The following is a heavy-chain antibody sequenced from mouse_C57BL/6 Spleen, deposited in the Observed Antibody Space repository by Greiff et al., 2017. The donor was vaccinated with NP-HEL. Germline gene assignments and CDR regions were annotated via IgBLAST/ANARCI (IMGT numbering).Heavy chain of an antibody. CDR1: EYEFPSHD. Sequence: DVKLQESGGGLVQPGESLKLSCESNEYEFPSHDMSWVRKTPEKRLELVAAINSDGGSTYYPDTMERRFIISRDNTKKTLYLQMSSLRSEDTALYYCARHEGGLRQAWFAYWGQGTLVTVSA. CDR2: INSDGGST. J-gene: IGHJ3*01. D-gene: IGHD2-4*01. CDR3: ARHEGGLRQAWFAY. V-gene: IGHV5-2*01.